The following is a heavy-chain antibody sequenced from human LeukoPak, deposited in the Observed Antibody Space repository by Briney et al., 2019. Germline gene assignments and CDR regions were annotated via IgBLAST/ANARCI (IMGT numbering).Heavy chain of an antibody. V-gene: IGHV1-2*02. CDR2: INPNSGGT. CDR3: ARVMATPPYYFDY. CDR1: GYTFTGYY. Sequence: GASVKVSCKASGYTFTGYYMHWVRPAPGQGLEWMGWINPNSGGTNYAQKFQGRVTMTRDTSISTAYMELSRLRSHDTAVYHGARVMATPPYYFDYWGQGTLVTVSS. D-gene: IGHD5-24*01. J-gene: IGHJ4*02.